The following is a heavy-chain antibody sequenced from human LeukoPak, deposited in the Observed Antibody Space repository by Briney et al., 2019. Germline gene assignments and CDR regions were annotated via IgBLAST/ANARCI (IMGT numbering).Heavy chain of an antibody. D-gene: IGHD2-2*01. Sequence: ASVKVSCTASGYTFTGYYMHWVRQAPGQGLEWMGWINPNSGGTNYAQKFQGRVAMTRDTSISTAYMELSRLRSDDTAVYYCARVVGYCSSTSCYTYYYYGMDVWGQGTTVTVSS. J-gene: IGHJ6*02. CDR2: INPNSGGT. CDR3: ARVVGYCSSTSCYTYYYYGMDV. V-gene: IGHV1-2*02. CDR1: GYTFTGYY.